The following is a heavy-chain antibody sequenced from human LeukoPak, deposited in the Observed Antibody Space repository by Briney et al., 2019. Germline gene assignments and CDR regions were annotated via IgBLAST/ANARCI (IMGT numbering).Heavy chain of an antibody. J-gene: IGHJ4*02. CDR1: GGSISSGGYY. Sequence: PSETLSLTCTVSGGSISSGGYYWSWIRQHPGKGLEWIGYIYYSRSTYYNPSLKSRVTISVDTSKNQFSLKLSSVTAADTAVYYCARDDTDEYYFDYWGQGTLVTVSS. CDR3: ARDDTDEYYFDY. V-gene: IGHV4-31*03. CDR2: IYYSRST. D-gene: IGHD2-2*02.